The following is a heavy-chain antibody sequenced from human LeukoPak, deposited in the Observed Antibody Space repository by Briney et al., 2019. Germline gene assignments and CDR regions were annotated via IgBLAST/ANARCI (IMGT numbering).Heavy chain of an antibody. Sequence: ASVKVSCKASGYTFTSYGINWVRQAPGQGLEWMGGIIPIFGTANYAQKFQGRVTITADKSTSTAYMELSSLRSEDTAVYYCARGNPKRYYYYYYMDVWGKGTTVTVSS. CDR2: IIPIFGTA. V-gene: IGHV1-69*06. J-gene: IGHJ6*03. CDR1: GYTFTSYG. CDR3: ARGNPKRYYYYYYMDV.